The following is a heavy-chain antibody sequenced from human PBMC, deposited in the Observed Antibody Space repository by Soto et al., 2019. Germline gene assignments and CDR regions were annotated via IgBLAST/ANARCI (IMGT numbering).Heavy chain of an antibody. Sequence: QVQLVESGGGVVQPGRSLRLSCAASGFTFSSHGMHWVRQAPGKGLEWVAVISYDGSSEYYADSVKCRITISRDNSKNTLYLQMNSLRPDDTAVYYCAKDLSGIATIYWHLFDYWGQGTLVTVSS. CDR2: ISYDGSSE. J-gene: IGHJ4*02. V-gene: IGHV3-30*18. CDR3: AKDLSGIATIYWHLFDY. CDR1: GFTFSSHG. D-gene: IGHD2-21*01.